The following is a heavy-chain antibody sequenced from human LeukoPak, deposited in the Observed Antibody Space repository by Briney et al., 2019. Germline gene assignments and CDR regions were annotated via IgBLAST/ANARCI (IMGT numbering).Heavy chain of an antibody. Sequence: ASVKVSCKASGYTFTSYAMNWVRQAPGQGLEWMGWINTNTGNPTYAQGFTGRSVFSLDTSVSTAYLQISSLKAEDTAVYYCARGGSYPYYYYYGMNVWGQGTTVTVSS. D-gene: IGHD1-26*01. J-gene: IGHJ6*02. CDR3: ARGGSYPYYYYYGMNV. V-gene: IGHV7-4-1*02. CDR2: INTNTGNP. CDR1: GYTFTSYA.